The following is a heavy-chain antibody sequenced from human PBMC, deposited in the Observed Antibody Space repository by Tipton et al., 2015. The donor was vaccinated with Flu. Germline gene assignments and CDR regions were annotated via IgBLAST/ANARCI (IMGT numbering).Heavy chain of an antibody. CDR3: VRHTGDSVRGVIDY. V-gene: IGHV4-38-2*01. CDR1: GYSITSGYY. D-gene: IGHD3-10*02. CDR2: IYHSGST. Sequence: GLVKPSETLSLSCDVSGYSITSGYYWGWVRQPPGQGLEWIGSIYHSGSTYYNPSLKSRVIISVDTSKNHFSLRLTSVTAADTAVYHCVRHTGDSVRGVIDYWGQGNMVIVSS. J-gene: IGHJ4*02.